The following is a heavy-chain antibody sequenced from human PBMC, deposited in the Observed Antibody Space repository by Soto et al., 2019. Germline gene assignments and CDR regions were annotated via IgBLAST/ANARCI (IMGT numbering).Heavy chain of an antibody. Sequence: SVKVSCKAFGDTFSSSSVSWVRQAPGQGLEWMWVIIPIFGTSNYAQKFQGRMIITADESTNTAYIELTSLRAEDTAIYYCARETVDTAMVHTFYYYGLDVWGQGSTVIVSS. CDR1: GDTFSSSS. CDR3: ARETVDTAMVHTFYYYGLDV. V-gene: IGHV1-69*13. D-gene: IGHD5-18*01. J-gene: IGHJ6*02. CDR2: IIPIFGTS.